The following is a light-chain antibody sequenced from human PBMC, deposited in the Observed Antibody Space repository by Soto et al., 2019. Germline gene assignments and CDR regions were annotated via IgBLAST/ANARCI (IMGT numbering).Light chain of an antibody. CDR3: QQYNSYT. V-gene: IGKV1-5*03. CDR2: KAS. CDR1: QSISSW. Sequence: DIQMTQSPSTLSASVGDRVTITCRASQSISSWLAWYQQKPGKAPKLLIYKASSLESGFPSRFSGSGSGTEFTLTISSLQPDDFATYYCQQYNSYTFGQGTKLEIK. J-gene: IGKJ2*01.